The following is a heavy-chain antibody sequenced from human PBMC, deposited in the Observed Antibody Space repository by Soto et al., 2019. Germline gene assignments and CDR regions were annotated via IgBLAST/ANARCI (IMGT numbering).Heavy chain of an antibody. CDR1: GYTFPSYW. CDR3: ARIAMVRGVIITNGAFDI. V-gene: IGHV5-51*01. Sequence: GESLKISCKGSGYTFPSYWIGWVRQMPGKGLEWMGIIYPGDSDTRYSPSFQGQVTISADKSISTAYLQWSSLKASDTAMYYCARIAMVRGVIITNGAFDIWGQGTMVTVSS. D-gene: IGHD3-10*01. CDR2: IYPGDSDT. J-gene: IGHJ3*02.